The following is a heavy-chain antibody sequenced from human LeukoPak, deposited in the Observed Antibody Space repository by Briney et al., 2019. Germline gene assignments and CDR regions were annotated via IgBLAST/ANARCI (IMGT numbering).Heavy chain of an antibody. CDR2: IIPIFGTA. D-gene: IGHD6-19*01. Sequence: PVKVSCKASGGTFSSYAISRERQAPGQGLEWMGGIIPIFGTANYAQKFQGRVTITADKSTSTAYMELSSLRSEDTAVYYCARDPVGSGWFDYWGQGTLVTVSS. CDR1: GGTFSSYA. J-gene: IGHJ5*01. CDR3: ARDPVGSGWFDY. V-gene: IGHV1-69*06.